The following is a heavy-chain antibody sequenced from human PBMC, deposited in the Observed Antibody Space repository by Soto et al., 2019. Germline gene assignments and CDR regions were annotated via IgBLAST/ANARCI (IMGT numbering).Heavy chain of an antibody. J-gene: IGHJ4*02. Sequence: GGSLRLSCAASGFTVSSKYMTWVRQAPGKGLEWVSLIQSGGTTYYADSVKGRFTISRDNSKNTLYLQMNSLRAEDTAVYYCAKDHPISIFGVVIKRPYYFDYWGQGTLVTVPQ. CDR1: GFTVSSKY. D-gene: IGHD3-3*01. V-gene: IGHV3-66*01. CDR2: IQSGGTT. CDR3: AKDHPISIFGVVIKRPYYFDY.